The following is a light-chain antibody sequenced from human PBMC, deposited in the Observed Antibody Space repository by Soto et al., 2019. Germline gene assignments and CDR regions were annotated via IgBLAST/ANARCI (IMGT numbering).Light chain of an antibody. CDR2: DAS. J-gene: IGKJ1*01. Sequence: EIVVTQSPATLSLSPGERATLSCRTSQSVSFYLAWYQQKPGQAPRLLIYDASSRATGIPARFSGSGSETDFTLTFSSLEPEDFAVYYCQQRSNWPRTFGQGTKVEIK. CDR3: QQRSNWPRT. V-gene: IGKV3-11*01. CDR1: QSVSFY.